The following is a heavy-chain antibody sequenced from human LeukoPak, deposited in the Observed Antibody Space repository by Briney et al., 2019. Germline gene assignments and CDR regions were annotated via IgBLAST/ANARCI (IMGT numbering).Heavy chain of an antibody. Sequence: GGSLRLSCAVSGFTFSNYAMRWVRQAAGKGREWVSAISGRGGSTDYGDSVKGGLTISRENSKNTLDLQMNSLRAEDTAVYYCAKMGGYSSTWYFDTWGQGTLVTVSS. J-gene: IGHJ4*02. CDR1: GFTFSNYA. CDR3: AKMGGYSSTWYFDT. V-gene: IGHV3-23*02. CDR2: ISGRGGST. D-gene: IGHD6-13*01.